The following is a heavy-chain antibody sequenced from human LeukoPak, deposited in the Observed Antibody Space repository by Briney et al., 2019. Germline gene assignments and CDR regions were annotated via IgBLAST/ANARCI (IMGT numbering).Heavy chain of an antibody. J-gene: IGHJ4*02. CDR1: GFTFSRYG. D-gene: IGHD1-26*01. V-gene: IGHV3-30*18. CDR2: ISNDGSNK. Sequence: GRSLRLSCAASGFTFSRYGMHWVRQAPDKGLEWVTSISNDGSNKYYADSVKGRFTISRDNSKNTLYPQMNSLRAEDTAIYYCANVGLLVGATVGHWGQGTLVTVSS. CDR3: ANVGLLVGATVGH.